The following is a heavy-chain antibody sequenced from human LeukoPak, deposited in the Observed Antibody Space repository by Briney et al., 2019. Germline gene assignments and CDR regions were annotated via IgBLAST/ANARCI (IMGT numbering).Heavy chain of an antibody. CDR2: INSDGSST. D-gene: IGHD1-7*01. CDR1: GFTFSNYW. Sequence: PGGSLRLSRAASGFTFSNYWMHWVRQAPGEGLVWVSRINSDGSSTSYADSVKGRFAISRDNAKNTLYLQMNSLRAEDTAVYYCARGGNYPFDYWGQGTLVTVSS. V-gene: IGHV3-74*01. CDR3: ARGGNYPFDY. J-gene: IGHJ4*02.